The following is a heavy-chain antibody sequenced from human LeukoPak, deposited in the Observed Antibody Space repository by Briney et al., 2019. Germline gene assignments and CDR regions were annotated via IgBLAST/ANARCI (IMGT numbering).Heavy chain of an antibody. CDR2: ISGSGDST. CDR3: AKVGRDNYNYYY. CDR1: GFTFSSYA. V-gene: IGHV3-23*01. Sequence: GGSPRLSCAASGFTFSSYAMSWVRQAPGKGLEWVSVISGSGDSTYYADSVKGRFTISRDTSKNTLYLQMNSLRAEDTAVYYCAKVGRDNYNYYYWGQGTLVTVSS. D-gene: IGHD5-24*01. J-gene: IGHJ4*02.